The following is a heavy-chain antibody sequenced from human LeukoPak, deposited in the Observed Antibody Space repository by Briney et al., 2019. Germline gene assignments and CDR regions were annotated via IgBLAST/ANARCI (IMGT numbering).Heavy chain of an antibody. D-gene: IGHD4-11*01. CDR3: ATNVDYSDDY. CDR1: GYTLTALS. J-gene: IGHJ4*02. CDR2: FDPEDGEP. Sequence: GASVKVSCKASGYTLTALSIQWVRQVPGKGLEWMGGFDPEDGEPIYAQRFQGRVTMTEDTSTDTAYMDLSSLRSDDTAVYYCATNVDYSDDYWGQGTLVTVSS. V-gene: IGHV1-24*01.